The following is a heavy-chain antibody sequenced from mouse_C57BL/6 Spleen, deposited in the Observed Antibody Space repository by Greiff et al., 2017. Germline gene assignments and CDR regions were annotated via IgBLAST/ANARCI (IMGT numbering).Heavy chain of an antibody. CDR2: IYPRSGNT. J-gene: IGHJ4*01. CDR1: GYTFTSYG. D-gene: IGHD1-1*01. V-gene: IGHV1-81*01. Sequence: QVHVKQSGAELARPGASVKLSCKASGYTFTSYGISWVKQRTGQGLEWIGEIYPRSGNTYYNEKFKGKATLTVDKSSSTAYMELRSLTSEDSAVYYCAREGYYGSSDYAMDYWGQGTSVTVSS. CDR3: AREGYYGSSDYAMDY.